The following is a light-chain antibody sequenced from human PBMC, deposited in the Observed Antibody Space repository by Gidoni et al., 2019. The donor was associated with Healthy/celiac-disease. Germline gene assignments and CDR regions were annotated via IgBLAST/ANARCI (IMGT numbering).Light chain of an antibody. CDR1: QSISSW. Sequence: DIQMTQSPSTLSASVGDRVTITCRASQSISSWLAWYQQKPGKAPKLLIYKASSLESGVPSMFSGSGSGTEFTLTISSLQPDDFAAYYCQQYNSSPGTFGQXTKVE. V-gene: IGKV1-5*03. CDR2: KAS. CDR3: QQYNSSPGT. J-gene: IGKJ1*01.